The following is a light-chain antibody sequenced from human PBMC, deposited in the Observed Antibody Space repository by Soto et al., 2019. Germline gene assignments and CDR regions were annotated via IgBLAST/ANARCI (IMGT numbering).Light chain of an antibody. CDR2: DVS. J-gene: IGLJ1*01. V-gene: IGLV2-11*01. Sequence: QSALTQPRSVSGSPGQSVTISCTGTSSDLGGYKYVSWYQQHPGKAPKLMIYDVSERPSGVPDRFSGSNFGNTASLTISGLQAEDEGDYYCCSYAGSSWVFGAGTKVTVL. CDR1: SSDLGGYKY. CDR3: CSYAGSSWV.